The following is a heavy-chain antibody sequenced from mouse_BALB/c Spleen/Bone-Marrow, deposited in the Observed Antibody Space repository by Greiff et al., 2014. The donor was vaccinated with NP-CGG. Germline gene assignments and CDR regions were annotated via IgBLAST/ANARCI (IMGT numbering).Heavy chain of an antibody. Sequence: EVQLVESGGGLVQPGGSLRLSCATSGFTFTDYYMSWVRQPPGKALEWLGFIRNKANGYTTECSASVKGRFTISRDNSQSILYLQMNTLRAEDSATYYCAREIINDYHWYFDVWGAGTTVTVSS. CDR3: AREIINDYHWYFDV. CDR1: GFTFTDYY. CDR2: IRNKANGYTT. J-gene: IGHJ1*01. V-gene: IGHV7-3*02. D-gene: IGHD2-4*01.